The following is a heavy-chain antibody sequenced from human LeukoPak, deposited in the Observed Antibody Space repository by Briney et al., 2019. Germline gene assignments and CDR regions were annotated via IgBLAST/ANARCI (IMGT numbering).Heavy chain of an antibody. CDR3: ARLDSGDNAYDY. D-gene: IGHD4-17*01. Sequence: SETLSLTCTVSGASISSYYWSWIRQPAGKRLEWIGRIYTSGITNYNPSLKSRVTMSVDMSKNQFSLKLSSVTAADTAVYCCARLDSGDNAYDYWGQGTLVTVSS. CDR1: GASISSYY. J-gene: IGHJ4*02. V-gene: IGHV4-4*07. CDR2: IYTSGIT.